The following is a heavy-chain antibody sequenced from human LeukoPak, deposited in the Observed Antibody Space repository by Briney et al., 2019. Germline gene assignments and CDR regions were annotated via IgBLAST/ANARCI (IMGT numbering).Heavy chain of an antibody. CDR1: GFTFSSYA. Sequence: GGSLRLSCAASGFTFSSYAMSWVRQAPGKGLEWVSAISGSGGSTYYADSVKGRFTISRDNSKNTLYLQMDSLRAEDTAVYYCAKDPAIVVVVAATPDYWGQGTLVTVSS. V-gene: IGHV3-23*01. J-gene: IGHJ4*02. CDR2: ISGSGGST. CDR3: AKDPAIVVVVAATPDY. D-gene: IGHD2-15*01.